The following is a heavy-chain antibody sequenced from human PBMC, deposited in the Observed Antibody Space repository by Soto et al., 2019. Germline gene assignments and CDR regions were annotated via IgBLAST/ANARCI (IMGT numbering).Heavy chain of an antibody. V-gene: IGHV1-2*04. J-gene: IGHJ5*02. CDR2: INPNSGGT. D-gene: IGHD6-13*01. CDR1: GYTFTGYY. CDR3: ARGRYSSTNWFDP. Sequence: ASVKVSCKASGYTFTGYYMHWVRQAPGQGLEWMGWINPNSGGTNYAQKFQGWVTMTRDTSISTAYMELSRLRSDDTAVYYCARGRYSSTNWFDPWSQGSLVTVSS.